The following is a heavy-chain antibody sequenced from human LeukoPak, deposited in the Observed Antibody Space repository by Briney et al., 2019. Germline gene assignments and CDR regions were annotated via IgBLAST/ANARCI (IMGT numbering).Heavy chain of an antibody. D-gene: IGHD2-2*01. J-gene: IGHJ4*02. Sequence: SETLSPTCTVSGGSIDSYYWSWIRQPPGKGLEWIGYIYYTGSTEYHPSLKSRVTISLDTSKNQFSLKLTSVTAADTAVYYCARVYQSAEYYFDYWGQGNLVSVSS. CDR3: ARVYQSAEYYFDY. CDR1: GGSIDSYY. V-gene: IGHV4-59*01. CDR2: IYYTGST.